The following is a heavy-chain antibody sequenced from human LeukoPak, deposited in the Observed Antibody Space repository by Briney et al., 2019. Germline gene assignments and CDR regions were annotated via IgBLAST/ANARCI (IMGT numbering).Heavy chain of an antibody. V-gene: IGHV4-39*01. CDR2: GYYSGST. CDR3: ARQAYSSNLGWFDP. Sequence: SETLSLTCTVSGGSISSSTYYWGWIRQPPGKGLEWIGSGYYSGSTYYNPSLKSRVTISVDTSKNQFSLKLSSVTAADTAVYYCARQAYSSNLGWFDPWGQGTLVTVSS. J-gene: IGHJ5*02. CDR1: GGSISSSTYY. D-gene: IGHD6-13*01.